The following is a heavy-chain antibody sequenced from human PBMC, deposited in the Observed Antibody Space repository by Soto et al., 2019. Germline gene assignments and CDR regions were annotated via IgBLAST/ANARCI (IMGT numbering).Heavy chain of an antibody. D-gene: IGHD1-26*01. CDR1: GGTFSSYT. J-gene: IGHJ6*03. V-gene: IGHV1-69*04. CDR3: ARESGAIFNCYCMGV. CDR2: IIPILGIA. Sequence: SVKASCKASGGTFSSYTISWVRQAPGQGLEWMGRIIPILGIANYAQKFQGRVTITADKSTSTAYMELSSLRSEDTAVYYCARESGAIFNCYCMGVWGKGSAVTVSS.